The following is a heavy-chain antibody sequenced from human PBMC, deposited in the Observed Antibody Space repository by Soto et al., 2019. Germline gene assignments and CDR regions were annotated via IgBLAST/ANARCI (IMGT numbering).Heavy chain of an antibody. Sequence: QVQLQESGPGLVKPSQTLSLTCTVSGGSISSGGYYWSWIRQHPGKGLEWIGYIYYSGSTYYNPSLKSRVTISVDTSKNQFSLKLSSVTAADTAVYYCARDSGDSSGWYWDAFDIWGQGTMVTVSS. CDR2: IYYSGST. D-gene: IGHD6-19*01. V-gene: IGHV4-31*03. CDR1: GGSISSGGYY. CDR3: ARDSGDSSGWYWDAFDI. J-gene: IGHJ3*02.